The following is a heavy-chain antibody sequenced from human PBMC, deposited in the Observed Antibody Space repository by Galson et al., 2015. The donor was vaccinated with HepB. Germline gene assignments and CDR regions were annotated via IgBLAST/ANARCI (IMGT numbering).Heavy chain of an antibody. CDR1: GFTFSDYY. V-gene: IGHV3-11*06. D-gene: IGHD3-10*01. J-gene: IGHJ4*02. CDR3: ARAWGSGSYGWGHY. CDR2: ISSSSSYT. Sequence: SLRLSCAASGFTFSDYYMSWIRQAPGKGLEWVSYISSSSSYTNYADSVKGRFTISRDNAKNSLYLQMNSLRAEDTAVYYCARAWGSGSYGWGHYWGQGTLVTVSS.